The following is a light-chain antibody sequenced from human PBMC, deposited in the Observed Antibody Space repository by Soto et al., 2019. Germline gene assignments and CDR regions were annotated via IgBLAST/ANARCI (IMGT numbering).Light chain of an antibody. CDR2: GNS. Sequence: QSVLTQPPSVCGAPGQRVTISCTGSDSSIGAGYDVHWYQQLPGTPPKVLIYGNSNRPSGVPDRFSASKSGTSASLAITGLQAEDEADYYCQSYDNSLSGSYVFGTGTKVTVL. CDR3: QSYDNSLSGSYV. J-gene: IGLJ1*01. CDR1: DSSIGAGYD. V-gene: IGLV1-40*01.